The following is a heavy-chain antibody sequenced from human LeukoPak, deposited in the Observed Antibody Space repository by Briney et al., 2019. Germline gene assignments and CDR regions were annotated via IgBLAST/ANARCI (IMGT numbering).Heavy chain of an antibody. CDR1: GFTFSSYA. Sequence: GGSLRLSCAASGFTFSSYAMHWVRQAPGKGLEYVSAISSNGGSTYYANSVKGRFTISRDNSKNTLYLQMNSLRAEDTAVYYCARDIPRIAVAVGSFWGQGTLVTVSS. CDR2: ISSNGGST. CDR3: ARDIPRIAVAVGSF. J-gene: IGHJ4*02. V-gene: IGHV3-64*01. D-gene: IGHD6-19*01.